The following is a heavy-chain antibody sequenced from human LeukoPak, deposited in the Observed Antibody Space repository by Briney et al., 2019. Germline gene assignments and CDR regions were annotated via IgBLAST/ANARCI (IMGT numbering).Heavy chain of an antibody. J-gene: IGHJ4*02. D-gene: IGHD3/OR15-3a*01. Sequence: PGGSLRLSCAASGFTFSSYGMHWVRQAPGKGLEWVAVIPYDGSNKYYADSVKGRFAISRDNAKNSLYLQMNSLRAEDTAVYYCARRRDFIDYWGQGTLVTVSS. CDR2: IPYDGSNK. CDR1: GFTFSSYG. V-gene: IGHV3-30*03. CDR3: ARRRDFIDY.